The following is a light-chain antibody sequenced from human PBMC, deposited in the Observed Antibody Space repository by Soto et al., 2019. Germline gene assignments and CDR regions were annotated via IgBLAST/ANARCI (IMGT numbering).Light chain of an antibody. CDR1: QNVRTN. V-gene: IGKV3-15*01. CDR3: QQYNNWPPIT. Sequence: DIVMPQSPATLSVSPGETATLSCRASQNVRTNLAWYQQKPGQAPRLLIYGASTRATGFPARFSGSGSGTEFTLNISSLQSEDFAVYYCQQYNNWPPITFGQGTRLEIK. J-gene: IGKJ5*01. CDR2: GAS.